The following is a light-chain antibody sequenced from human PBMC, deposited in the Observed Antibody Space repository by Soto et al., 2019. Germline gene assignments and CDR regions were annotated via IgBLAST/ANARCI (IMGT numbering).Light chain of an antibody. CDR1: QSVSSSY. J-gene: IGKJ1*01. CDR2: GTS. Sequence: EIVLTQSPGTLSLSPGERATLSCRASQSVSSSYLAWYQQKPGQAPRLLIYGTSSRATGIPDRFSGSGSGTDFTLTISRLEPEDFAVYHCQQFDSSLWTFGQGTKVEIK. V-gene: IGKV3-20*01. CDR3: QQFDSSLWT.